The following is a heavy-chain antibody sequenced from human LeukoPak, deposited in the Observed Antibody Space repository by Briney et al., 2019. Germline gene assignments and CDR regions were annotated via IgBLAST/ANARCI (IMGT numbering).Heavy chain of an antibody. V-gene: IGHV3-30*02. CDR2: IRYDGSNK. CDR1: GFTFSSYG. D-gene: IGHD2-2*01. CDR3: AKAGYCSSTSCYPPNFDY. J-gene: IGHJ4*02. Sequence: SGGSLRLSCAASGFTFSSYGMHWVRQAPGKGLEWVAFIRYDGSNKYYADSVKGRFPISRDNSKNTPYLQMTRLRADDTAVYYCAKAGYCSSTSCYPPNFDYWGQGTLVTVSS.